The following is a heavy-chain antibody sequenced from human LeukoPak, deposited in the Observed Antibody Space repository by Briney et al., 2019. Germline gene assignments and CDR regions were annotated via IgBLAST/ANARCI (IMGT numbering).Heavy chain of an antibody. V-gene: IGHV3-74*01. D-gene: IGHD4-17*01. CDR1: GFSFSSYW. CDR3: AIITVTTPPDY. Sequence: GGSLRLSCAASGFSFSSYWMHWVRQAPGKGLVWVSRIKTDGSSTSYADSVKGRFTISRDNAKNTLYLQMNSLRAEDTAVYYCAIITVTTPPDYWGHGTLVTVYS. J-gene: IGHJ4*01. CDR2: IKTDGSST.